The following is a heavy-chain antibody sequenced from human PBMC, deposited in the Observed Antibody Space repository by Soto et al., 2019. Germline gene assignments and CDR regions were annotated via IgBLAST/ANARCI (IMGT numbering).Heavy chain of an antibody. Sequence: EVQLVESGGGLVQPGRSLRLSCAASGFTFDDYAMHWVRQAPGKGLEWVSGMSWNSGSIGYADSVKGRFTISRDNAKNSLYLQMNSMRAEDTALYYCAKDISTGGWYAVGAFDIWGQGTMVTVSS. CDR3: AKDISTGGWYAVGAFDI. CDR2: MSWNSGSI. J-gene: IGHJ3*02. V-gene: IGHV3-9*01. D-gene: IGHD6-19*01. CDR1: GFTFDDYA.